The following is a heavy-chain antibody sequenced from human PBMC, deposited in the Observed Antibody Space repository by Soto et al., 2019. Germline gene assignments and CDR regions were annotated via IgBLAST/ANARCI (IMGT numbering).Heavy chain of an antibody. CDR2: IIPIFRTA. CDR3: ARGAMDYYGSGSYCGMDV. J-gene: IGHJ6*02. V-gene: IGHV1-69*13. Sequence: ASVKVSCKASGGTFSSYAISWVRQAPGQGLEWMGGIIPIFRTANYAQKFQGRVTITADESTSTAYMELSSLRSEDTAVYYCARGAMDYYGSGSYCGMDVWGQGTTVTVSS. D-gene: IGHD3-10*01. CDR1: GGTFSSYA.